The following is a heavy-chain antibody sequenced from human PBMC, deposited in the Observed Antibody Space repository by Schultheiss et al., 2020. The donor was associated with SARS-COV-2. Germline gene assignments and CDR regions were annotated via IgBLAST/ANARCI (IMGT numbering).Heavy chain of an antibody. CDR2: FDPEDGET. Sequence: ASVKVSCKASGYTFTSYGISWVRQAPGQGLEWMGGFDPEDGETIYAQKFQGRVTMTEDTSTDTAYMELSSLRSEDTAVYYCATGLPYYYDSSGPPHYFDYWGQGTLVTVSS. CDR3: ATGLPYYYDSSGPPHYFDY. CDR1: GYTFTSYG. D-gene: IGHD3-22*01. V-gene: IGHV1-24*01. J-gene: IGHJ4*02.